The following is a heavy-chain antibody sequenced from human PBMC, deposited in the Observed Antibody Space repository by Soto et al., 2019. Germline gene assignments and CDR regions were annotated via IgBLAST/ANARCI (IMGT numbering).Heavy chain of an antibody. V-gene: IGHV2-70*11. J-gene: IGHJ5*02. CDR1: GFSLSTSGMC. D-gene: IGHD3-3*01. CDR3: ARTTLGDFWSGPQPNWFDP. Sequence: SGPTLVNPTQTLTLTCTFSGFSLSTSGMCVSWIRQPPGKALEWLARIDWDDDKYYSTSLKTRLTISKDTSKNQVVLTMTNMDPVDTATYYCARTTLGDFWSGPQPNWFDPWXQGTLVTVSS. CDR2: IDWDDDK.